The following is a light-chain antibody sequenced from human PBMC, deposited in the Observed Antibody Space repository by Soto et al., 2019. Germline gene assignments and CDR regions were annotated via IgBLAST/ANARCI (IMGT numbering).Light chain of an antibody. CDR2: DAS. V-gene: IGKV3-11*01. Sequence: IVLTQSPATLSLCPGESATLSCRASQTVNYLAWYQQKPGQAPRLLIYDASIRATGIPARFSGSGSGTDFTLAISSLEPEDFAVYYCQQRGTWPPLTFGGGTKVEIK. CDR1: QTVNY. CDR3: QQRGTWPPLT. J-gene: IGKJ4*01.